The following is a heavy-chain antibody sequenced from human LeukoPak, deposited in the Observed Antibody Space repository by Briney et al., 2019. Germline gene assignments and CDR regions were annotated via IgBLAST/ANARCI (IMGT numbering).Heavy chain of an antibody. CDR3: ARTCSSSACYVIY. D-gene: IGHD2-2*01. V-gene: IGHV1-18*01. J-gene: IGHJ4*02. CDR1: GYTFTNFG. Sequence: ASVKVSCKASGYTFTNFGITWVRQAPGQGLEWMGWISAHNGNTNYAQNLQGRVTLTTDTSTSTAYMELRSLRSDDTAVYYRARTCSSSACYVIYWGQGTLVTVSS. CDR2: ISAHNGNT.